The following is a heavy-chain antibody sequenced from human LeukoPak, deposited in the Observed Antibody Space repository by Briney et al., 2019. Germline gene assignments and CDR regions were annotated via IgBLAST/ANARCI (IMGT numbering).Heavy chain of an antibody. D-gene: IGHD3-3*01. CDR2: ISGSGGST. CDR1: GFTFSSYA. V-gene: IGHV3-23*01. CDR3: AKAGRPYYDFWSGYSPY. J-gene: IGHJ4*02. Sequence: GGSLRLSCAASGFTFSSYAMSWVRQAPGKGLEWVSAISGSGGSTYYADAVKGRFTISRDNAKNTLYLQMNSLRAEDTALYYCAKAGRPYYDFWSGYSPYWGQGTLVTVS.